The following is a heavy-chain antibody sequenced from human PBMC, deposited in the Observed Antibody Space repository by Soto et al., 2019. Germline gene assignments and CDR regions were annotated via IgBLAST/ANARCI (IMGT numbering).Heavy chain of an antibody. CDR2: IYPGDSDT. V-gene: IGHV5-51*01. J-gene: IGHJ5*02. CDR1: GYSFTIYC. Sequence: GESLKISCKGSGYSFTIYCIGWVLQMPWKGLEWMGIIYPGDSDTRYSPSFQGQVTISADKSISTAYLQWSSLKASDTAMYYCARSVYGSGTLNWFVPWGQGTLVTVSS. CDR3: ARSVYGSGTLNWFVP. D-gene: IGHD3-10*01.